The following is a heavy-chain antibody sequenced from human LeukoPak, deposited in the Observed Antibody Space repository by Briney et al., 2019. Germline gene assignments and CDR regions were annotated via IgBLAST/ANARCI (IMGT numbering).Heavy chain of an antibody. CDR3: ARPAYDSSGYYYGAFDI. Sequence: TSETLSLTCTVSGGSISSYYWSWIRQPPGKGLEWVGYIYYSGSTNYNPSLKSRVTISVDTSKNQFSLKLSSVTAADTAVYYCARPAYDSSGYYYGAFDIWGQGTMVTVSS. J-gene: IGHJ3*02. V-gene: IGHV4-59*01. D-gene: IGHD3-22*01. CDR1: GGSISSYY. CDR2: IYYSGST.